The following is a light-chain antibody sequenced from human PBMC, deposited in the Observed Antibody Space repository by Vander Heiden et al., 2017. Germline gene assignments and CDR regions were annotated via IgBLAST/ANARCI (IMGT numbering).Light chain of an antibody. CDR3: GTWDSSLSVVV. CDR2: DND. V-gene: IGLV1-51*01. J-gene: IGLJ2*01. CDR1: STNIKGNS. Sequence: HSALTQPRPVSAASGQQITIPSSGSSTNIKGNSVSWYQQVPGTVPKLLIYDNDKRPSVIPDRFSCSKSATSATLVITGLQTGDEANYYCGTWDSSLSVVVFGGETRLTVL.